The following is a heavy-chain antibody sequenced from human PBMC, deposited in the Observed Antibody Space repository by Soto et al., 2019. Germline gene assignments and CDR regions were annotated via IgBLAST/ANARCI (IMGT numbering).Heavy chain of an antibody. CDR2: MNPNSGNT. D-gene: IGHD3-10*01. CDR1: GYTFTMYD. J-gene: IGHJ4*03. Sequence: DSVKVCCKASGYTFTMYDITWVRQATGQGLEWMGWMNPNSGNTGYAQKFQGRVTMTRNTSISTAYMELSSLRSEDTAVYYCARGRNYYVSGCVYRRQGTTVPIPS. CDR3: ARGRNYYVSGCVY. V-gene: IGHV1-8*01.